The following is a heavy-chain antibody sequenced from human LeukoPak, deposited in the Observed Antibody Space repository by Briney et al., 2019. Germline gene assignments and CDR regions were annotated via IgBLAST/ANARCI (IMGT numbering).Heavy chain of an antibody. CDR1: GFFLSSYA. CDR3: ARDNGSGWSYFDY. D-gene: IGHD6-19*01. V-gene: IGHV3-30-3*01. Sequence: PGGSLRLSCAASGFFLSSYAMHWVRQAPGKGLEWVAVISYDGSNKYYTDTVKGRFTISRGNSKNTVYLQMNTLRGEDTAVYYCARDNGSGWSYFDYWGQGTLVTVSS. CDR2: ISYDGSNK. J-gene: IGHJ4*02.